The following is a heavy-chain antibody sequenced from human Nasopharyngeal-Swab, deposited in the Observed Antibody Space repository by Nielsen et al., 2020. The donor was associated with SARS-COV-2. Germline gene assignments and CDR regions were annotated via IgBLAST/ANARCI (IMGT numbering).Heavy chain of an antibody. CDR2: ISSGGTII. V-gene: IGHV3-11*04. D-gene: IGHD3-3*01. CDR1: GFTFSDYY. J-gene: IGHJ6*02. Sequence: GGSLRLSCAASGFTFSDYYMSWIRQAPGKGLEWVSYISSGGTIIDYADSVRGRFTISRDNAKKSLDLQMNSLRAEDTAVYYCARDLSGYYTGGNYYYGMDVWGQGTTVTASS. CDR3: ARDLSGYYTGGNYYYGMDV.